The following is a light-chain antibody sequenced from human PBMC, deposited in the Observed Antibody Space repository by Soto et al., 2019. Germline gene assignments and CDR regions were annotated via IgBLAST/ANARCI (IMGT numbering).Light chain of an antibody. Sequence: QSVLTQPPSASGSPGQSVTISCTGASSDVGGYNFVSWYQQHPGKAPKLLIYDVSKRPSGVPDRFSGSKSGNTASLTVSGLQAEDEADYYCRSYTGTINFDFASGSKVPV. CDR2: DVS. J-gene: IGLJ1*01. CDR3: RSYTGTINFD. CDR1: SSDVGGYNF. V-gene: IGLV2-8*01.